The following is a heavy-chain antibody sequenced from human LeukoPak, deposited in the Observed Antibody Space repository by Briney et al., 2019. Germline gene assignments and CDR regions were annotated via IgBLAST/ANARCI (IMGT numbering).Heavy chain of an antibody. Sequence: GGSLRLSCAASGFTVSSNYMSWVRQAPGKGLEWVSVIYSGGSTYYADSVKGRFTISRDNSKNTLYLQMNSLRAEDTAVYYCAGAKKVVAPDYWGQGTLVTVSS. CDR2: IYSGGST. D-gene: IGHD5-12*01. J-gene: IGHJ4*02. CDR3: AGAKKVVAPDY. CDR1: GFTVSSNY. V-gene: IGHV3-53*01.